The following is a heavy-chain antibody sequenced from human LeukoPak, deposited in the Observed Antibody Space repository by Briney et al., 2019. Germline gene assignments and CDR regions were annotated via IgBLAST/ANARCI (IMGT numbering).Heavy chain of an antibody. CDR3: AREYYDIWPGHRMGYYFDY. CDR2: IYYSGST. Sequence: SETLSLTCTVSGGSISSGDYYWSWIRQPPGKGPGWIGYIYYSGSTSYNPSLKSRVPISVDTSKNQFSLKLSSVTAADTAVYYCAREYYDIWPGHRMGYYFDYWRQGTLVTVST. V-gene: IGHV4-30-4*01. D-gene: IGHD3-9*01. CDR1: GGSISSGDYY. J-gene: IGHJ4*02.